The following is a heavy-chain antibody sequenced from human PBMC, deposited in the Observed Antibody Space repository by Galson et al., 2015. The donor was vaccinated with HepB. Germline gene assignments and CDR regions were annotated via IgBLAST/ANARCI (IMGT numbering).Heavy chain of an antibody. CDR3: TRGQTTSDY. D-gene: IGHD4-11*01. J-gene: IGHJ4*02. V-gene: IGHV3-7*01. Sequence: SLRLSCAASGFTFRSYWMSWVRQAPGKGLEWVANIKQDGSEKYYVDSVKGRFTISRDNARNSLYLQINSLRAEDTAIYYCTRGQTTSDYWGQGTLVTVSS. CDR2: IKQDGSEK. CDR1: GFTFRSYW.